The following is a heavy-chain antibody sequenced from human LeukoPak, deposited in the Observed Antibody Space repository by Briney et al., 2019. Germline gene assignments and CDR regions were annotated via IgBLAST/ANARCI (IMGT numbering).Heavy chain of an antibody. D-gene: IGHD1-14*01. V-gene: IGHV3-21*01. CDR2: ISSSSSYI. CDR1: GFTFSSYS. CDR3: ARTPGLVPEFDY. J-gene: IGHJ4*02. Sequence: GGSLRLSCAASGFTFSSYSMNWVRQAPGKGLEWVSPISSSSSYIYYADSVKGRSTISRDNAKNSLYLQMNSLRAEDTAVYYCARTPGLVPEFDYWGQGTLVTVSS.